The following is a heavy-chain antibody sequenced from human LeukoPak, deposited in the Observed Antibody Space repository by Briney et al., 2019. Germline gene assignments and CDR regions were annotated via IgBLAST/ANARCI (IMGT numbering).Heavy chain of an antibody. J-gene: IGHJ4*02. Sequence: GGSLRLSCSASGFTFSRYAMHWVRQAPGKGLEYVSAISSNGGSTYYADSVKGRFTISRDNAKNSLFLQMNSLRAEDTAVYYCARGDHGSYFFDTSGLYYFDYWGPGTLVTVSS. CDR3: ARGDHGSYFFDTSGLYYFDY. CDR2: ISSNGGST. V-gene: IGHV3-64*04. CDR1: GFTFSRYA. D-gene: IGHD3-22*01.